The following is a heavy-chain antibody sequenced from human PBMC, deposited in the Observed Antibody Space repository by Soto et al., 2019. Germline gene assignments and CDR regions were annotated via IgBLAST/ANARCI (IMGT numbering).Heavy chain of an antibody. J-gene: IGHJ4*02. Sequence: ASVKVSCKASGYTFTSYGISWVRQAPGQGLEWMGWISAYNGNTNYAQKLQGRVTMTTDTSTSTAYMELRSLRSDDTAVYYCARVWIVLRYFYWFAAQYDSWGQGTLVTVS. CDR1: GYTFTSYG. V-gene: IGHV1-18*01. CDR2: ISAYNGNT. D-gene: IGHD3-9*01. CDR3: ARVWIVLRYFYWFAAQYDS.